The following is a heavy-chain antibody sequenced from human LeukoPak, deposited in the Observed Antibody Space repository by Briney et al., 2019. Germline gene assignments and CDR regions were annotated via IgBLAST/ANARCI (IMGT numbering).Heavy chain of an antibody. D-gene: IGHD2-15*01. CDR3: ARDLRYCSGGSCFSTSNYYYYGMDV. V-gene: IGHV3-74*01. J-gene: IGHJ6*02. Sequence: PGGSLRLSCAASGFAFSSYWMHWVRQAPGKGLVWVSRINSDGSSTSYADSVKGRFTISRDNAKNTLYLQMNSLRAEDTAVYYCARDLRYCSGGSCFSTSNYYYYGMDVWGQGTTVTVSS. CDR1: GFAFSSYW. CDR2: INSDGSST.